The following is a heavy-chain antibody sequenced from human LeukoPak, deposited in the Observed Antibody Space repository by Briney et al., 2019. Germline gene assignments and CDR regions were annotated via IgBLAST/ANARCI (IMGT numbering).Heavy chain of an antibody. CDR1: GGTFSSYA. CDR3: ARDLRYSSGWSASGMDV. CDR2: IIPIFGTA. J-gene: IGHJ6*03. D-gene: IGHD6-19*01. Sequence: SVTVSCKASGGTFSSYAISWVRQTPGQGLEWMGGIIPIFGTANYAQKFQGRVTITADKSTSTAYMELSSLRSEDTAVYYCARDLRYSSGWSASGMDVWGKGTTVTISS. V-gene: IGHV1-69*06.